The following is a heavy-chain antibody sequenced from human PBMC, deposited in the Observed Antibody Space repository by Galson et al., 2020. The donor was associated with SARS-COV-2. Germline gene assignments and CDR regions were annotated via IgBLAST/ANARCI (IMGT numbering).Heavy chain of an antibody. V-gene: IGHV3-64*02. Sequence: GESLKISCAASGFTFGVYAMHWVRQAPGKGLELVAAISSNGGSTYYAESVKGRFTISRDNSKNTLYLQMGSLRTEDMAVYYCARDSETYTSGWSPGDQWGRGTRVTVSS. CDR2: ISSNGGST. CDR3: ARDSETYTSGWSPGDQ. D-gene: IGHD6-19*01. CDR1: GFTFGVYA. J-gene: IGHJ4*01.